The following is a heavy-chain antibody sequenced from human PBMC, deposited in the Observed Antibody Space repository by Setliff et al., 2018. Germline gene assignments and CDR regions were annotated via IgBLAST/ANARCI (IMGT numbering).Heavy chain of an antibody. CDR1: GYTFTNYA. CDR2: INTNTGFP. V-gene: IGHV7-4-1*02. CDR3: ARDLGYCSTTSCHGDWFDP. J-gene: IGHJ5*02. D-gene: IGHD2-2*01. Sequence: ASVKVSCKASGYTFTNYAMNWVRQAPGQGLEWMGWINTNTGFPTYAQGFTGRFVFSLDTSVSTAYLQISSVKAEDTAVYYCARDLGYCSTTSCHGDWFDPWGQGTLVTVSS.